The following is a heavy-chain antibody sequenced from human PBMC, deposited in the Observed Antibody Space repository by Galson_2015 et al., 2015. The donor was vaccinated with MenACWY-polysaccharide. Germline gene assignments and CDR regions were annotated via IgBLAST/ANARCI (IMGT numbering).Heavy chain of an antibody. J-gene: IGHJ4*02. CDR2: IKQDGSVT. CDR1: GFIFSNYW. CDR3: ARGYCGGDRCSRNY. Sequence: SLRLSCAASGFIFSNYWMNWVRQAPGKGLEWVADIKQDGSVTHYVDSVKGRFTISRDNAKNTLCLQMISLRADDTAVYYCARGYCGGDRCSRNYWGQGTLVTVSS. V-gene: IGHV3-7*01. D-gene: IGHD2-21*01.